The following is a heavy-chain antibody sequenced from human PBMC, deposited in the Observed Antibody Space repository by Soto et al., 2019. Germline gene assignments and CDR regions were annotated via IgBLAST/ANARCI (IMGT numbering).Heavy chain of an antibody. CDR2: LSWDGRHT. CDR1: GFIFDDYS. V-gene: IGHV3-43*01. CDR3: AKARRSIFGGMDV. J-gene: IGHJ6*02. Sequence: EVQLVESGGVVVQPGGSLRLSCAASGFIFDDYSMYWVRQAPGKGLEWVSLLSWDGRHTYYADSVKGRFIISRDNSRNSLYLQMTSLTTADTALYYCAKARRSIFGGMDVWGQGPTVTVSS. D-gene: IGHD3-3*01.